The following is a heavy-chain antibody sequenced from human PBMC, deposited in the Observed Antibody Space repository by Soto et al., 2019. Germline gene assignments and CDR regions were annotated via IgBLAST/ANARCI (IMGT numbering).Heavy chain of an antibody. CDR3: ARGRYGDY. D-gene: IGHD1-1*01. CDR1: GYAFTTYG. J-gene: IGHJ4*02. Sequence: QVHLVQSGAEVKKPGASVKVSCKGSGYAFTTYGITWVRKAPGQGREWMGWISAHNGNTNDAQKLQGRVTVTRDTPTSTAYMELRSLRSDVTAVYYCARGRYGDYWGQGALVTVSS. CDR2: ISAHNGNT. V-gene: IGHV1-18*01.